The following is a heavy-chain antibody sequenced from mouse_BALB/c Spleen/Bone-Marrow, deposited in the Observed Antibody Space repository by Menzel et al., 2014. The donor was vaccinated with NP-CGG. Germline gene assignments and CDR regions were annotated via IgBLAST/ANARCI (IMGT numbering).Heavy chain of an antibody. CDR3: AREGSTMITTPFAY. J-gene: IGHJ3*01. CDR2: IWAGGST. CDR1: GFSLTSYG. Sequence: VQLQQSGPGLVAPSQSLSIPCTVSGFSLTSYGLHRVRQPPGKGLEWLGVIWAGGSTNYNSALMSRLSISKDNSKSQVFLKMNSLQTDDTAMYYCAREGSTMITTPFAYWGQGTLVTVSA. D-gene: IGHD2-4*01. V-gene: IGHV2-9*02.